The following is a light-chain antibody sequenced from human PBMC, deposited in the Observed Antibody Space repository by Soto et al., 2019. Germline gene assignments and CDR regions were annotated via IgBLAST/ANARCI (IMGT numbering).Light chain of an antibody. CDR1: SSDVGSYNL. V-gene: IGLV2-23*01. CDR2: EGS. CDR3: CSYAGSDVV. J-gene: IGLJ2*01. Sequence: QSALTQPASASGSPGQSITISCTGTSSDVGSYNLVSWYQQHPGKAPKLMIYEGSKRPPGVSNRFSGSKSGNTASLTISGLQAEDEADYYCCSYAGSDVVFGGGTKLTVL.